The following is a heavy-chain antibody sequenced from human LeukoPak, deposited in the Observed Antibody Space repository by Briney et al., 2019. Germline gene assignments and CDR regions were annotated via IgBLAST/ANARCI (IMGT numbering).Heavy chain of an antibody. D-gene: IGHD5-24*01. CDR3: ARKGRDGYNYFDY. V-gene: IGHV5-51*01. Sequence: GESLKISCKGSGYSFTSYWIGWVRQMPGKGLEGMGIIYPGDSDTRYSPSFQGQVTISADKSISTAYPQWSSLKASDTAIYYCARKGRDGYNYFDYWGQGTLVTVSS. CDR1: GYSFTSYW. CDR2: IYPGDSDT. J-gene: IGHJ4*02.